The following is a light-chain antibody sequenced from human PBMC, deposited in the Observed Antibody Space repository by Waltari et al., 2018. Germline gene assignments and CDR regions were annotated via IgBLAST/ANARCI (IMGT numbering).Light chain of an antibody. J-gene: IGLJ7*01. CDR1: SSNVGRYKL. Sequence: QSALTQPASVSGSPGQPITISCSGSSSNVGRYKLVSWYQQNPGKAPKLMIYEVDKRASGIPGRFSGSKSDSTASLTISGLQAEDEAVYYCCSYAGSTFVFGGGTQLTVL. CDR2: EVD. CDR3: CSYAGSTFV. V-gene: IGLV2-23*02.